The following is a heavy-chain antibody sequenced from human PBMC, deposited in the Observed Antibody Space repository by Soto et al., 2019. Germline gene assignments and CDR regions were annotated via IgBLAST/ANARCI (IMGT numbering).Heavy chain of an antibody. CDR3: ARFSITGTTSALFDY. CDR2: ISYDGSNK. Sequence: GGSLRLSCAASGFTFSSYAIHWVRQAPGKGLEWVAVISYDGSNKYYADSVKGRFTISRDNSKNTLYLQMNSLRAEDTAVYYCARFSITGTTSALFDYWGQGTLVTVSS. CDR1: GFTFSSYA. D-gene: IGHD1-7*01. V-gene: IGHV3-30-3*01. J-gene: IGHJ4*02.